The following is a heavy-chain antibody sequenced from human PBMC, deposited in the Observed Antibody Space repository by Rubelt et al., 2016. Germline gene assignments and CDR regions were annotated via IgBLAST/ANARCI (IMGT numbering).Heavy chain of an antibody. Sequence: QVQLVQSGAEVKKPGASVKVSCKASGYTFTSYGISWVRQAPGQGLEWMGWISAYNGNTNYAPKVQGRVTMTTDTSTSPGYMELRSLRSDDTAVYYCARDVGGNSVLYYFDYWGQGTLVTVSS. V-gene: IGHV1-18*01. D-gene: IGHD4-23*01. CDR3: ARDVGGNSVLYYFDY. J-gene: IGHJ4*02. CDR1: GYTFTSYG. CDR2: ISAYNGNT.